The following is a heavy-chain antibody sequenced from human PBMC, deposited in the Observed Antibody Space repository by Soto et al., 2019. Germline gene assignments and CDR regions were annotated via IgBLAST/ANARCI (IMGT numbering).Heavy chain of an antibody. CDR1: GGSIDTGGYY. J-gene: IGHJ5*02. Sequence: SETLSLTCSVSGGSIDTGGYYWSWIRQHPGKGLEWIGYIFYTGNSDYNPSLKSRVTISVDTSKNQFSLNLISVTAADTAVYYCAREVTRDYSIDRWGQGTLVTVSS. CDR2: IFYTGNS. D-gene: IGHD4-4*01. V-gene: IGHV4-31*03. CDR3: AREVTRDYSIDR.